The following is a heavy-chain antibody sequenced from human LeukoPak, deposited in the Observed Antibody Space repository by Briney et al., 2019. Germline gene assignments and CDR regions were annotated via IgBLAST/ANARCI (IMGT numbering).Heavy chain of an antibody. CDR3: ARNIVATEEGDY. CDR2: IIPIFGTA. Sequence: GSSVKPSCKASRGTFSSYAISWVRQAPGQGLEWMGGIIPIFGTANYAQKFQGRVTITAAESTSTAYMELSSLRSEDTAVYYCARNIVATEEGDYWGQGTLVTVSS. V-gene: IGHV1-69*01. CDR1: RGTFSSYA. J-gene: IGHJ4*02. D-gene: IGHD5-12*01.